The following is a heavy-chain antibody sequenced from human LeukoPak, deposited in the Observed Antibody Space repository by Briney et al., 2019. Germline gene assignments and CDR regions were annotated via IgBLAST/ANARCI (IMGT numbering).Heavy chain of an antibody. CDR1: GYTFTGYY. CDR3: ARGERGRDGY. D-gene: IGHD1-1*01. J-gene: IGHJ4*02. CDR2: INPSSGGT. V-gene: IGHV1-2*02. Sequence: ASVKVPCKRSGYTFTGYYMHWVRQAPGQGLEWMGWINPSSGGTNYAQKFQGGVTMTRNTSTSTAYMELSSLRCEDTAVYYCARGERGRDGYWGQGTLVTVSS.